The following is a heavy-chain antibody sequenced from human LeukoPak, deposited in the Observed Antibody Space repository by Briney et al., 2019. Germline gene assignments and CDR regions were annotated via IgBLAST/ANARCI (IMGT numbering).Heavy chain of an antibody. J-gene: IGHJ2*01. CDR3: ASDSLVDTAMVVDL. CDR1: GGSISSSSYY. CDR2: IYYSGST. D-gene: IGHD5-18*01. V-gene: IGHV4-39*07. Sequence: SETLSLTCTVSGGSISSSSYYWGWIRQPPGKGLEWIGSIYYSGSTYYNPSLKSRVTISVDTSKNQFSLKLSSVTAADTAVYYCASDSLVDTAMVVDLWGRGTLVTVFS.